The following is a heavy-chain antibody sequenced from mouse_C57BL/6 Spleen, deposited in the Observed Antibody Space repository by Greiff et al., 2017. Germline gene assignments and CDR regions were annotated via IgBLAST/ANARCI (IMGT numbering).Heavy chain of an antibody. CDR2: INPGSGGT. CDR1: GYAFTNYL. D-gene: IGHD1-1*02. V-gene: IGHV1-54*01. CDR3: ASGYYGYYAMDY. J-gene: IGHJ4*01. Sequence: QVQLQPSGAELVRPGTSVKVSCKASGYAFTNYLIEWVKQRPGQGLEWIGVINPGSGGTNYNEKFKGKATLTADKSSSTAYMQLSSLTSEDSAVYFCASGYYGYYAMDYWGQGTSVTVSS.